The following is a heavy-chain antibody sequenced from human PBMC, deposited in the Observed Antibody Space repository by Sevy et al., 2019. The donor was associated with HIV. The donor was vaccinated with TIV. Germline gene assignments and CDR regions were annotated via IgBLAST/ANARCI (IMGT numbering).Heavy chain of an antibody. CDR3: ARDSVVVPAALRY. CDR2: ISAYNGNT. Sequence: ASVKVSCKASGYTFTSYGISWVRQAPGQGLEWMGWISAYNGNTNYAQKLQGRVTMTTDTSTSTAYIDLSRLRSDDTAVYYCARDSVVVPAALRYWGQGTLVTVSS. J-gene: IGHJ4*02. V-gene: IGHV1-18*01. D-gene: IGHD2-2*01. CDR1: GYTFTSYG.